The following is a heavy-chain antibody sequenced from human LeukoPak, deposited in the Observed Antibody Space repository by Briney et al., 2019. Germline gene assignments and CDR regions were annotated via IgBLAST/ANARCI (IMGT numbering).Heavy chain of an antibody. CDR2: ISAYNGNT. J-gene: IGHJ4*02. Sequence: ASVTVSFKASGYTFTSYGISWVRQAPGQGLEWMGWISAYNGNTNYAQKLQGRVTMTTDTSTSTAYMELRSLRSDDTAVYYCARAPYGDSRFDYWGQGTLVTVSS. CDR1: GYTFTSYG. CDR3: ARAPYGDSRFDY. D-gene: IGHD4-17*01. V-gene: IGHV1-18*01.